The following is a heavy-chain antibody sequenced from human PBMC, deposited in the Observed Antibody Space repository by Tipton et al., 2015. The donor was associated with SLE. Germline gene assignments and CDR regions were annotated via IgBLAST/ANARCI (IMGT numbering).Heavy chain of an antibody. V-gene: IGHV4-4*08. CDR1: GGSISSYY. D-gene: IGHD4-11*01. CDR3: AREFLNPVTTVHYYFDL. CDR2: IYTSGST. Sequence: TLSLTCTVFGGSISSYYWSWIRQSPGKGLEWIGYIYTSGSTNYNPSFKSRLTISADTSRNQFSLRLASVTAADTAMYYCAREFLNPVTTVHYYFDLWGRGTLVTVSS. J-gene: IGHJ2*01.